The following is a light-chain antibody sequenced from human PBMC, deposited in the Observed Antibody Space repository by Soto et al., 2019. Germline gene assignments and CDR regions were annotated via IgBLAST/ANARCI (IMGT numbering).Light chain of an antibody. CDR3: QQYNNWPTVT. Sequence: EIVMTQSPVTLSVSPGERVTLSCRASQGVSNNLAWYQQKSGQAPRLLIYGASTRVTGIPARFSGSGSGTEFTLTISSLQSEDFAIYYCQQYNNWPTVTFGQGTRLEIK. CDR2: GAS. CDR1: QGVSNN. J-gene: IGKJ5*01. V-gene: IGKV3-15*01.